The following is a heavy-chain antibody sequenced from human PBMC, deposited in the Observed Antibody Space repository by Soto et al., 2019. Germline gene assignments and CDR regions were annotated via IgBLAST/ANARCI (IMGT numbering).Heavy chain of an antibody. J-gene: IGHJ3*02. V-gene: IGHV4-30-4*01. D-gene: IGHD3-10*01. CDR2: IYYSGST. Sequence: SETLSLTCTVSGGSIISGDYYWILIRQPPGKGLEWIGYIYYSGSTYYNPSLKSRVTISVDTSKNQFSLKLSSVTAADTAVYYCATSMVRGVTPDAFDIWGQGTMVTVSS. CDR1: GGSIISGDYY. CDR3: ATSMVRGVTPDAFDI.